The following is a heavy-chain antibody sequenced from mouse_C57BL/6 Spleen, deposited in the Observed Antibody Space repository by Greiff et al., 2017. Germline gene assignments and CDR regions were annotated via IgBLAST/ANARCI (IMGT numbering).Heavy chain of an antibody. D-gene: IGHD1-1*01. V-gene: IGHV1-52*01. CDR3: ARSGSSSPWFAY. J-gene: IGHJ3*01. Sequence: VQLQQPGAELVRPGSSVKLSCKASGYTFTSYWMHWVKQRPIQGLEWIGYIDPSDSDTHYNEKFKDKATLTVDKSSSTAYMQLSSLTSEDSAVYDCARSGSSSPWFAYWGQGTLVTVSA. CDR2: IDPSDSDT. CDR1: GYTFTSYW.